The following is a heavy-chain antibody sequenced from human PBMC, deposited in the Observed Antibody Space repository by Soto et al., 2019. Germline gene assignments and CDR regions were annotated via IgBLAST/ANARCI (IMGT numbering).Heavy chain of an antibody. CDR3: AKSSERYYYYYMDV. CDR2: ISWNSGTI. V-gene: IGHV3-9*01. CDR1: GFTFDDYA. J-gene: IGHJ6*03. Sequence: GGSLRLSCAASGFTFDDYAMHWVRQAPGKGLEWVSGISWNSGTIGYADSVKGRFTISRDNAKNSLYLQINSLRPEDTALYYCAKSSERYYYYYMDVWGKGTTVTVSS.